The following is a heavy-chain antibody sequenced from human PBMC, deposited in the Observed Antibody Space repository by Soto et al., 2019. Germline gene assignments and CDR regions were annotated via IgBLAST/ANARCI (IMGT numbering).Heavy chain of an antibody. V-gene: IGHV3-23*01. D-gene: IGHD6-13*01. J-gene: IGHJ4*02. CDR3: GNWVEGSNVYFDY. CDR1: GFTFSGYA. CDR2: ISGSGANA. Sequence: EVQLLESGGGLVQPGGSLTLSCAASGFTFSGYAMTWVRRAPGKGLEWVSAISGSGANAYYADSVKGRFTISRDNSKNTLYLQMNSLRVEDTAVYYCGNWVEGSNVYFDYWGQGTLVSVSS.